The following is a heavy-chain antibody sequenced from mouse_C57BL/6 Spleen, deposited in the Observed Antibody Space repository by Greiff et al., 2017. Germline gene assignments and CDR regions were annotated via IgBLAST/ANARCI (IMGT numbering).Heavy chain of an antibody. CDR3: SRYNHLLCYFDF. CDR2: IYPGDGDT. J-gene: IGHJ2*01. V-gene: IGHV1-82*01. D-gene: IGHD1-3*01. CDR1: GYAFSSSW. Sequence: VQLQQSGPELVKPGASVKISCKASGYAFSSSWMNWVKQRPGKGLEWIGRIYPGDGDTNYNGKFKGKATLTADKSSITAYMQLSSLTSEDTSVSFCSRYNHLLCYFDFRGQGTTLTVSS.